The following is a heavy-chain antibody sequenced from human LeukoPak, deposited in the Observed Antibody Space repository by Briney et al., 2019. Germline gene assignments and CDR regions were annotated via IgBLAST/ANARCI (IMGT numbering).Heavy chain of an antibody. Sequence: ASVKVSCKTSGYTFTAYYIHWLRQAPGQGLEWMGWISPYNGNTNYAQRFQGRVTMTTDTSTSTAYMELRSLRFDDTAVYYCARDGGYFDYWGRGTLVTVSS. J-gene: IGHJ4*02. CDR2: ISPYNGNT. CDR3: ARDGGYFDY. CDR1: GYTFTAYY. V-gene: IGHV1-18*04.